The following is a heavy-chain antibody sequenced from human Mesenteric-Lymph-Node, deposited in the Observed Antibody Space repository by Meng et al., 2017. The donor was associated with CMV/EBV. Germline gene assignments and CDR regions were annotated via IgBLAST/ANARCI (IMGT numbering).Heavy chain of an antibody. V-gene: IGHV3-23*01. CDR3: AKVDSGSWYRGFFDY. J-gene: IGHJ4*02. D-gene: IGHD6-13*01. Sequence: GESLKISCAASGFTFSSYGMHWVRQAPGKGLEWVSPITASGGSTYYADSVKGRFTISRDNSKNTLYLQMNRLRAEDTAVYYCAKVDSGSWYRGFFDYWGQGTLVTVSS. CDR1: GFTFSSYG. CDR2: ITASGGST.